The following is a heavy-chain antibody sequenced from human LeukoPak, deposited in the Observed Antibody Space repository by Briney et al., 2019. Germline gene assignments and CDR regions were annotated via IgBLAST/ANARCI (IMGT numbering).Heavy chain of an antibody. CDR3: AKSPLWFGELFGSISFDI. Sequence: PGGSLRLSCAASGFTLSSYAMSWVRQAPGKGLEWVSAISGSGGSTYYADSVKGRFTISRDNSKNTLYLQMNSLRAEDTAVYYCAKSPLWFGELFGSISFDIWGQGTMVTVSS. D-gene: IGHD3-10*01. V-gene: IGHV3-23*01. CDR1: GFTLSSYA. CDR2: ISGSGGST. J-gene: IGHJ3*02.